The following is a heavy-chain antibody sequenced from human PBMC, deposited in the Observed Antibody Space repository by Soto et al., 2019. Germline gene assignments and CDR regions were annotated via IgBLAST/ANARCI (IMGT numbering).Heavy chain of an antibody. CDR1: GFTFGSYA. V-gene: IGHV3-30-3*01. D-gene: IGHD1-26*01. CDR3: ARRVGAITYYFDY. J-gene: IGHJ4*02. Sequence: QVQLVKSGGGVVQPGRSLRLSCAAFGFTFGSYAMHWVRQAPGKGLEWVAVISYDGSNKYYADSVKGRFTISRDNSKNTLYLQMNSLRAEDTAVYYCARRVGAITYYFDYWGQGTLVTVSS. CDR2: ISYDGSNK.